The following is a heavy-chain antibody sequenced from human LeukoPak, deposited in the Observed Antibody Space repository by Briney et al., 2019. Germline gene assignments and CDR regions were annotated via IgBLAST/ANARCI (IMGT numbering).Heavy chain of an antibody. J-gene: IGHJ4*02. CDR2: IRYDGGNK. CDR3: ARGGTKPEVFDY. V-gene: IGHV3-30*02. CDR1: GFTFSSYG. Sequence: GGSLRLSCAASGFTFSSYGMHWDRQAPGKGLEWVAFIRYDGGNKYYADSVKGRFTISRDNSKNTLYLQMNSLRAEDTAVYYCARGGTKPEVFDYWGQGTRVTVSS.